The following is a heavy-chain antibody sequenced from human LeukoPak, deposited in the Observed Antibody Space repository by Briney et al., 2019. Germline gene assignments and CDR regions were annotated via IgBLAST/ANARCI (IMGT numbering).Heavy chain of an antibody. J-gene: IGHJ4*01. D-gene: IGHD2-2*02. CDR2: MNPDSGNT. Sequence: GDSVKVSCLAARYTFTSYDINWVRPAPGRGREWVGWMNPDSGNTGYAQKFQGRVSMTRNTSISTAYMELGGLTSDDTAVYFCARGSHRGYGTTSNCYTVDYWGQRTLVSVSS. CDR3: ARGSHRGYGTTSNCYTVDY. V-gene: IGHV1-8*01. CDR1: RYTFTSYD.